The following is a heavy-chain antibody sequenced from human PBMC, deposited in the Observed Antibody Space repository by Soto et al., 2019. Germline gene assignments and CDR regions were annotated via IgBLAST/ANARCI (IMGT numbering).Heavy chain of an antibody. D-gene: IGHD4-17*01. CDR1: GFTFSNAW. CDR2: IKSKTDGGTT. V-gene: IGHV3-15*01. Sequence: EVQLVESGGGLVKPGGSLRLSCAASGFTFSNAWMSWVRQAPGKGLEWVGRIKSKTDGGTTDYAAPVKGRFTISRDDSKNTLYLKMHSLKPQDTAVYYCTTVPPYYGDYLLRWYFDLLGRGPLVTLSS. CDR3: TTVPPYYGDYLLRWYFDL. J-gene: IGHJ2*01.